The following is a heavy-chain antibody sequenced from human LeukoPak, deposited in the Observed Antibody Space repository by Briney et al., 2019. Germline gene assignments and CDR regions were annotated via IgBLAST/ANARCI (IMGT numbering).Heavy chain of an antibody. CDR3: ARDGAYDSSGYYIGGFDY. Sequence: ASETLSLTCTVSGGSISSYYWSWIRQPPGKGLEWIGYIYYSGSTNYNPSLKSRVTISVDTSKNQFSLKLSSVTAADTAVYYCARDGAYDSSGYYIGGFDYWGQGTLVTVSS. CDR1: GGSISSYY. D-gene: IGHD3-22*01. J-gene: IGHJ4*02. CDR2: IYYSGST. V-gene: IGHV4-59*01.